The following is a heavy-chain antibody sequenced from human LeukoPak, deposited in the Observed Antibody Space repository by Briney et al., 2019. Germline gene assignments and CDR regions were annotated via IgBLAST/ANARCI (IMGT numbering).Heavy chain of an antibody. CDR1: GFTVSSNY. V-gene: IGHV3-66*02. Sequence: GGSLRLSCAASGFTVSSNYMSWVRQAPGKGLEWVSVIYSGGSTYYADSVKGRFTISRDNSKNTLYLQMNSLRAEDTAVYYCARDLVFGVSRFDPWGQGTLVNVSS. J-gene: IGHJ5*02. CDR3: ARDLVFGVSRFDP. D-gene: IGHD3-3*01. CDR2: IYSGGST.